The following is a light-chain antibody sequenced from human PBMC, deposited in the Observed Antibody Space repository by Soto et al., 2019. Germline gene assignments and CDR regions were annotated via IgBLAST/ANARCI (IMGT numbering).Light chain of an antibody. J-gene: IGKJ4*01. Sequence: DIEMSQSPSSLSASVGDRVTITCRASQSLNRWLAWYQQKPGKAPKLLIYDASSLQSGVPSRFSGSGSGTDFTLTISSLQPEDVAAYHCQKYNSAPLTFGGGTMVDIK. CDR2: DAS. CDR3: QKYNSAPLT. CDR1: QSLNRW. V-gene: IGKV1-5*01.